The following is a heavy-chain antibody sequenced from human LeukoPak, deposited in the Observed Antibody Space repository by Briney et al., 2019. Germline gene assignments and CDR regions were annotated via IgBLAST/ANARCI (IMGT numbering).Heavy chain of an antibody. Sequence: SETLSLTCAVYGGSFSGYYWSWIRQPAGKGLEWIGRIYTSGNTNYNPSLKSRVTISVDTSKNQFSLKLSSVTAADTAVYYCARAQGSGDGYNSVDYWGQGTLVTVSS. J-gene: IGHJ4*02. CDR3: ARAQGSGDGYNSVDY. CDR2: IYTSGNT. V-gene: IGHV4-59*10. D-gene: IGHD5-24*01. CDR1: GGSFSGYY.